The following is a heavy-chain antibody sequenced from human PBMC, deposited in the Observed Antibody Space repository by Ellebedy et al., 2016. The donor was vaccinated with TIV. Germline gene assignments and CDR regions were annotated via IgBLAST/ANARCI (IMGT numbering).Heavy chain of an antibody. J-gene: IGHJ6*03. Sequence: GESLKISXAASGFTFDDYTMHWVRQAPGKGLEWVSLISWDGGSTYYADSVKGRFTISRDNAKNSLYLQMNSLRAEDTALYYCAKDKDAFHYYYMDVWGKGTTVTVSS. D-gene: IGHD3-16*01. CDR3: AKDKDAFHYYYMDV. CDR1: GFTFDDYT. V-gene: IGHV3-43*01. CDR2: ISWDGGST.